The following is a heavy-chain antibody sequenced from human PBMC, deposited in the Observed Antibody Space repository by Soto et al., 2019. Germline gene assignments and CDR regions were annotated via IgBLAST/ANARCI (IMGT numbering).Heavy chain of an antibody. J-gene: IGHJ3*02. CDR2: IYYSGST. V-gene: IGHV4-59*01. Sequence: QVQLQESGPGLVKPSETLSLTCTVSGGSISSYYWSWIRQPPGKGLEWIGYIYYSGSTNYNPSLKSRVTISVDTPKNQFSLKLSSGTAEDTAVYYCARRYGYAFDIWGQGTMVTVSS. CDR1: GGSISSYY. D-gene: IGHD4-17*01. CDR3: ARRYGYAFDI.